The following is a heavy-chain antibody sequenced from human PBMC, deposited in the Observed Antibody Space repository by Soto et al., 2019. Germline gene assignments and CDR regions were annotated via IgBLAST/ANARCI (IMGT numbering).Heavy chain of an antibody. Sequence: PGGSLRLSCAASGFTFSSYGMHWVRQAPGKGLEWVAVISYDGSNKYYADSVKGRFTISRDNSKNTLYLQMNSLKTEDTAVYYCTRLYCGGDCDFDAWGQGTLVPVSS. CDR3: TRLYCGGDCDFDA. V-gene: IGHV3-30*03. CDR1: GFTFSSYG. CDR2: ISYDGSNK. D-gene: IGHD2-21*02. J-gene: IGHJ4*02.